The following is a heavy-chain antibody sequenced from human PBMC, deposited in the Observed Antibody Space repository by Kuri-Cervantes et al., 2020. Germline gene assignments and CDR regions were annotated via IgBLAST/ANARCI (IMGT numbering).Heavy chain of an antibody. CDR2: IYSGGST. D-gene: IGHD2-2*01. CDR1: GGSISSGDYY. J-gene: IGHJ6*02. CDR3: AKEGEDIVVVPAAMSEPPHYYGMDV. Sequence: ETLSLTCTVSGGSISSGDYYWSWVRQAPGKGLEWVSVIYSGGSTYYADSVKGRFTISRDNSKNTLYLQMNSLRAEDTAVYYCAKEGEDIVVVPAAMSEPPHYYGMDVWGQGTTVTVSS. V-gene: IGHV3-53*05.